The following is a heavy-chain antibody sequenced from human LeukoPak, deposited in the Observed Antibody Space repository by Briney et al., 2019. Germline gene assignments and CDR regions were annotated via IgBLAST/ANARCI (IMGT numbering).Heavy chain of an antibody. V-gene: IGHV4-39*01. J-gene: IGHJ4*02. CDR1: GGSISSHY. Sequence: SEALSLTCTVSGGSISSHYWGWIRQPPGKGLEWIGSIYYSGSTYYNPSLKSRVTISVDTSKNQFSLKLSSVTAADTAVYYCARHSRSAHVDYWGQGTLVTVSS. CDR3: ARHSRSAHVDY. CDR2: IYYSGST.